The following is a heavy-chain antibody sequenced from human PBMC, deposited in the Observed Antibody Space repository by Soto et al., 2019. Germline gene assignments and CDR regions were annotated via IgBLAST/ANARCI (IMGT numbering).Heavy chain of an antibody. CDR1: GCTFSSSA. D-gene: IGHD2-21*02. Sequence: GASAKVSCKASGCTFSSSAISWVRQAPGQGLEWMGGIIPIVGTANYAQKVQGRVTSTADESTSPAYMELSSLSSEDTAVYYCARVPLGCGGDRCYYFDYWGQGTLVTVPS. V-gene: IGHV1-69*13. CDR3: ARVPLGCGGDRCYYFDY. J-gene: IGHJ4*02. CDR2: IIPIVGTA.